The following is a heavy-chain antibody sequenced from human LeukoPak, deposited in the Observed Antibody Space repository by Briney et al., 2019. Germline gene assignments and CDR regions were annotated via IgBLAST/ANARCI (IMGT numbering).Heavy chain of an antibody. D-gene: IGHD3-10*01. Sequence: SETLSLTCAVYGGSFSGYYWSWIRQPPGKGLEWIGEINHSGSTNYNPSLKSRVTISVGTSKNQFSLKLSSVTAADTGVYYCARTKKVVTMVRGVIYYFDYWGQGTLVTVSS. V-gene: IGHV4-34*01. CDR2: INHSGST. CDR3: ARTKKVVTMVRGVIYYFDY. J-gene: IGHJ4*02. CDR1: GGSFSGYY.